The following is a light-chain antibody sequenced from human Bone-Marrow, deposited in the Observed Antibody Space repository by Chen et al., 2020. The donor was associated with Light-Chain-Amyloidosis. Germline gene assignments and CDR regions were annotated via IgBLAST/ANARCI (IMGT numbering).Light chain of an antibody. V-gene: IGLV3-25*03. Sequence: SYELTQPPSVSVSPGQTARITCSGDDLPTKYAYWYQQKPGQPPVLVTHRDTERPSGISERFSCSSSGTTATLTISVVQAEDEADYHCQSADSSGTYEVIFGGVTQLTVL. CDR2: RDT. J-gene: IGLJ2*01. CDR3: QSADSSGTYEVI. CDR1: DLPTKY.